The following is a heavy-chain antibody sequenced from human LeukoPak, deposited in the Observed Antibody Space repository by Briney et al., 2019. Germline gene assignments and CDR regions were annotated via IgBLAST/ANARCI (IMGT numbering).Heavy chain of an antibody. D-gene: IGHD2-8*01. Sequence: PSQTLSLTCAVSGGSISSGGYSWSWNRQPRGKGLEWIGSIYHSGSTYYNPSLKSRVTISVDGSKNQFSLKLSSVTAADTAVYYCARGPVSPKDYYYYYGMDVWGQGTTVTVSS. J-gene: IGHJ6*02. CDR3: ARGPVSPKDYYYYYGMDV. CDR1: GGSISSGGYS. CDR2: IYHSGST. V-gene: IGHV4-30-2*01.